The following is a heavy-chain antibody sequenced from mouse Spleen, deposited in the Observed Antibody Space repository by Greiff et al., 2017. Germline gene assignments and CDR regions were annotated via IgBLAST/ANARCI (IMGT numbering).Heavy chain of an antibody. CDR2: INPSNGGT. CDR3: ARSAYYSNYSPFAY. D-gene: IGHD2-5*01. CDR1: GYTFTSYW. Sequence: QVHVKQSGTELVKPGASVKLSCKASGYTFTSYWMHWVKQRPGQGLEWIGNINPSNGGTNYNEKFKSKATLTVDKSSSTAYMQLSSLTSEDSAVYYCARSAYYSNYSPFAYWGQGTLVTVSA. V-gene: IGHV1-53*01. J-gene: IGHJ3*01.